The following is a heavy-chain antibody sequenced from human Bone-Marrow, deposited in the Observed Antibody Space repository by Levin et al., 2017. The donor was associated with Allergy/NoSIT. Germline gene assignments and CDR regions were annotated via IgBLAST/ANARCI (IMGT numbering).Heavy chain of an antibody. J-gene: IGHJ3*01. V-gene: IGHV3-7*03. CDR3: ARDMRSGIIRADTFDR. CDR1: GFMFNNHW. D-gene: IGHD1-1*01. CDR2: IKLDGSEK. Sequence: GGSLRLSCAASGFMFNNHWLYWVRQAPGKGLEWVASIKLDGSEKFYVDSVKGRFTVSRDGAKNLLFLQMNNLRSEDTAVYFCARDMRSGIIRADTFDRWGQGTVVTVSS.